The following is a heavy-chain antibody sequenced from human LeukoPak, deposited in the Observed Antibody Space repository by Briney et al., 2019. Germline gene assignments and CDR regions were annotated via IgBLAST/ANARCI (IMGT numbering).Heavy chain of an antibody. J-gene: IGHJ4*02. CDR1: GFNFSNYD. V-gene: IGHV3-30*02. Sequence: GGSLRLSCAASGFNFSNYDMHWVRQAPGKGLEWVAFIRYDGSDKYYADSVKGRFTISRDNSKNTLYLQMNSLRAEDTAVYYCARDGYDSSGYYPTGGFDYWGQGTLVTVSS. CDR2: IRYDGSDK. CDR3: ARDGYDSSGYYPTGGFDY. D-gene: IGHD3-22*01.